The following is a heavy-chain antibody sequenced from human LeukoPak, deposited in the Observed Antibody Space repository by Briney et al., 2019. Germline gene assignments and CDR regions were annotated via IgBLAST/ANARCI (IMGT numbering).Heavy chain of an antibody. CDR1: GYTFTSYG. V-gene: IGHV1-18*01. J-gene: IGHJ4*02. Sequence: VASVKVSCKASGYTFTSYGISWVRQAPGQGLEWVGWIRGDNGNTNYAQKLQGRVTMTTDTSTSTAYMELRSLGSDETAVYYCARVDLLTGYYFFDYWGQGTLVTVSS. D-gene: IGHD3-9*01. CDR3: ARVDLLTGYYFFDY. CDR2: IRGDNGNT.